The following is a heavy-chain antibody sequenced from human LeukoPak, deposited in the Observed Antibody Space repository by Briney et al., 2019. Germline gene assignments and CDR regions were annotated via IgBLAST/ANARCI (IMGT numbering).Heavy chain of an antibody. Sequence: SETLSLTCAVSGGSISSGGYSWSWIRQPPGKGLEWIGYIYHSGSTYYNPSLKSRVTISVDRSKNQFSLKLSSVTAADTAVYYCARTDPGDWFDPWGQGTLVTVSS. CDR1: GGSISSGGYS. J-gene: IGHJ5*02. CDR2: IYHSGST. V-gene: IGHV4-30-2*01. D-gene: IGHD3-10*01. CDR3: ARTDPGDWFDP.